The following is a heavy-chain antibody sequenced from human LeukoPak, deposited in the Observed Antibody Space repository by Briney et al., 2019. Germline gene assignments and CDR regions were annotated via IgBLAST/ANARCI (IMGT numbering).Heavy chain of an antibody. V-gene: IGHV4-4*07. CDR1: GGSISSYY. CDR2: IYTSGST. D-gene: IGHD2-2*01. J-gene: IGHJ5*02. CDR3: ASTGSTSEQPEDNWFDP. Sequence: PSETLSLTCTVSGGSISSYYWSWIRQPAGKGLEWIGRIYTSGSTNYNPSLKSRVTMSVDTSKNQFSLKLSSVTAADTAVYYCASTGSTSEQPEDNWFDPWGQGTLVTVSS.